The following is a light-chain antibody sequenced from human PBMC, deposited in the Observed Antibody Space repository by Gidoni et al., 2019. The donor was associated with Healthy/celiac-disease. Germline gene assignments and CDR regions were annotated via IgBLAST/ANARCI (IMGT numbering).Light chain of an antibody. CDR1: QDISNY. Sequence: DIQMTQSPSSLSASVGDRVTITCQASQDISNYLNWYQQKPGKAPKLLIYDACNLETGVPSRFSGSGSGTDFTFTISSLQPEDIATYYCQQYDNLPFTFXPXTKVDIK. CDR3: QQYDNLPFT. J-gene: IGKJ3*01. V-gene: IGKV1-33*01. CDR2: DAC.